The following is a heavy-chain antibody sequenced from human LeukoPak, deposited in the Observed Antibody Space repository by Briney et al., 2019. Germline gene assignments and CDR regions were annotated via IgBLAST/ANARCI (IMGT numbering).Heavy chain of an antibody. CDR1: GGSFSGYY. Sequence: SETLSPTCAVYGGSFSGYYWSWIRQPPGKGLEWIGEINHSGSTNYNPSLKSRVTISVDTSKNQFSLKLSSVTAADTAVYYCARSRLLWFRELLDYWGQGTLVTVSS. V-gene: IGHV4-34*01. J-gene: IGHJ4*02. D-gene: IGHD3-10*01. CDR3: ARSRLLWFRELLDY. CDR2: INHSGST.